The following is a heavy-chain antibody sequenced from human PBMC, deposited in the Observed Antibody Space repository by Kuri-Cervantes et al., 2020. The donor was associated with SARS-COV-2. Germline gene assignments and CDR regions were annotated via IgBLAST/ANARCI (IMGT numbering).Heavy chain of an antibody. D-gene: IGHD3-22*01. CDR3: AKDLGGYVGY. CDR2: ISYDGSNK. CDR1: GFTFSSYG. J-gene: IGHJ4*02. V-gene: IGHV3-30*18. Sequence: GESLKISCAASGFTFSSYGMHWVRQAPGKGLEWVAVISYDGSNKYYADSVKGRFTISSDNSKNTLYLQMNSLRAEDTAVYYCAKDLGGYVGYWGQGTLVTVSS.